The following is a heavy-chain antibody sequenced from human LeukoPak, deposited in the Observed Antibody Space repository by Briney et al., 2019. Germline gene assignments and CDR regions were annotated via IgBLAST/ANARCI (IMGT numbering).Heavy chain of an antibody. CDR2: MSRSGDII. CDR3: ARRSGIAAAGAFDY. D-gene: IGHD6-25*01. CDR1: GFTFSDYN. V-gene: IGHV3-48*01. Sequence: GGSLRLSCAASGFTFSDYNMNWVRQVPGKGLESVSYMSRSGDIIYYADSVKGRFTISRDNSKNTLYLQMNSLRAEDTAVYYCARRSGIAAAGAFDYWGQGTLVTVSS. J-gene: IGHJ4*02.